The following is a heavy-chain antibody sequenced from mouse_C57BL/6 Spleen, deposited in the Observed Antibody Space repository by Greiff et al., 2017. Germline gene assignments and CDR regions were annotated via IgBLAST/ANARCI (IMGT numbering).Heavy chain of an antibody. CDR3: ARTQLRLREFAY. V-gene: IGHV14-3*01. CDR2: IDPETGNT. CDR1: GFNITSNW. J-gene: IGHJ3*01. Sequence: VQLQQSVAELVRPGASVKLSCTASGFNITSNWMNWVKQRPEKGLEWIGRIDPETGNTKYDPKFQGKATLTADTSSNTADLQLSSLTSEDTSVYYYARTQLRLREFAYWGQGTLVTVSA. D-gene: IGHD3-2*02.